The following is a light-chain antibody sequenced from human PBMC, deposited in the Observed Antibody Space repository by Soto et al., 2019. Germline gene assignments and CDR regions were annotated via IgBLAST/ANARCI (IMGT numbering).Light chain of an antibody. V-gene: IGKV1-17*01. Sequence: DIQMTQSPSPLASSVGARVTITCRASQGIRTDLGWDQQKPGKAPKRLSYAASSLQSGVPSRFSGSGSGTQFTLTISSLQPEDFATYYCLQHNSYTRTVGQGTQVEIK. J-gene: IGKJ1*01. CDR2: AAS. CDR3: LQHNSYTRT. CDR1: QGIRTD.